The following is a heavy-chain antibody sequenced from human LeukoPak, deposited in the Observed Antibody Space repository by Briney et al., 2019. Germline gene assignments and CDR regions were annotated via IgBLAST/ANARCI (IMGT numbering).Heavy chain of an antibody. CDR1: GVSISGYY. D-gene: IGHD3-22*01. J-gene: IGHJ4*02. Sequence: SETLSLTCTVSGVSISGYYWNWIRQPPGKGLEWIGHFYYSGSTNYSPSLKSRVTISVDTSKNQFSLKLSSVTAADTAIYYCARARDSSGFPFDYWGQGTLVTVSS. CDR2: FYYSGST. CDR3: ARARDSSGFPFDY. V-gene: IGHV4-59*13.